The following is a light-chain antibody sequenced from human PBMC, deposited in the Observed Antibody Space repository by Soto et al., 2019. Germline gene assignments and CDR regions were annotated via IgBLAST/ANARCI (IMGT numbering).Light chain of an antibody. CDR1: QSIGSF. Sequence: DIPMTQSPSSLSASAGDRVTITCRASQSIGSFLNWYQQKPGKAPKVLISAASRLQSGVPSRFTGSGSGAEFTLTISSLQLEDFATYYCQQSYSTLRWTFGQGTKVEIK. J-gene: IGKJ1*01. V-gene: IGKV1-39*01. CDR2: AAS. CDR3: QQSYSTLRWT.